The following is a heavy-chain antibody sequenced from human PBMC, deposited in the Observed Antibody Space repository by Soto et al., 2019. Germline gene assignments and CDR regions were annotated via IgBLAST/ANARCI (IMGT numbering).Heavy chain of an antibody. Sequence: AELGNATQSVTVNCTFAGVSLSTSGVGVGWIRQPPGKALEWLALIYWDDDKRYSPSLKSRLTITKDTSKNQVVLILTSMDPVDTATYYCAHSDYYGSWYLDYLGQGTLVTVSS. CDR1: GVSLSTSGVG. CDR2: IYWDDDK. V-gene: IGHV2-5*02. J-gene: IGHJ4*02. CDR3: AHSDYYGSWYLDY. D-gene: IGHD3-10*01.